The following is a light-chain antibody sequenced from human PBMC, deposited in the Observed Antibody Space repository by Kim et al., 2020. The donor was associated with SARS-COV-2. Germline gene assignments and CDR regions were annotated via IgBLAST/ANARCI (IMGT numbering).Light chain of an antibody. CDR3: SSYAGSGNLL. J-gene: IGLJ2*01. V-gene: IGLV2-8*01. CDR1: SGDVGAYDY. CDR2: EDN. Sequence: GQSVTISCTGTSGDVGAYDYVSWYQQHPGKAPTLMIYEDNKRPSGVPDRFSGSKSGNTASLTVSGLQAEDEADYYCSSYAGSGNLLLGGGTQLTVL.